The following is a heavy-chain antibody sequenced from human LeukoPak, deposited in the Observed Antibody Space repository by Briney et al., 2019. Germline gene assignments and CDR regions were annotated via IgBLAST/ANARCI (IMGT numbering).Heavy chain of an antibody. J-gene: IGHJ4*02. CDR2: ISGTSITI. D-gene: IGHD1-1*01. CDR1: GFTFSSYA. CDR3: VRERDWNPTSLDY. V-gene: IGHV3-48*01. Sequence: GGSLRLSCAASGFTFSSYAMSWVRQAPGKGLEWLSNISGTSITIYYADSVKGRFTISRDNAKNSLFLQMNSLRAEDTAVYYCVRERDWNPTSLDYWGQGTLVTVSS.